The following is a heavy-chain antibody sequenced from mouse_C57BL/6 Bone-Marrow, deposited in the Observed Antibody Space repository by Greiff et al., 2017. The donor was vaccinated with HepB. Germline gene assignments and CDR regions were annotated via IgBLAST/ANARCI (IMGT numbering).Heavy chain of an antibody. CDR1: GYSFTGYY. D-gene: IGHD1-1*01. J-gene: IGHJ4*01. V-gene: IGHV1-42*01. CDR2: INPSTGGT. Sequence: VQLQQSGPELVKPGASVKISCKASGYSFTGYYMNWVKQSPEKSLEWIGEINPSTGGTTYNQKFKAKATLTVDKSSSTAYMQLKSLTSEDSAVYYCARGGIYYGSSYGYYAMDYWGQGTSVTVSS. CDR3: ARGGIYYGSSYGYYAMDY.